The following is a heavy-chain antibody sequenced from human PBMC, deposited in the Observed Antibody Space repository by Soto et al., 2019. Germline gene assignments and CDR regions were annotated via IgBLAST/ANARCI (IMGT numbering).Heavy chain of an antibody. CDR2: IYHSGST. Sequence: SETLSLTCAVSGGSISSSNWWSWVRQPPGKGLEWIGEIYHSGSTNYNPSLKSRVTISVDKSKNQFFLKINSVTAADTAVYYCARGGVIVVVPAAIGMYNWNYVSPHYYGMDVWGQGTTVTVSS. V-gene: IGHV4-4*02. CDR3: ARGGVIVVVPAAIGMYNWNYVSPHYYGMDV. CDR1: GGSISSSNW. J-gene: IGHJ6*02. D-gene: IGHD2-2*01.